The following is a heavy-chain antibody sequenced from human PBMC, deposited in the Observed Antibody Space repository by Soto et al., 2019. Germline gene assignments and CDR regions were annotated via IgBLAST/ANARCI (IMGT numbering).Heavy chain of an antibody. CDR3: AKPSGSYFQLLPADAFDI. CDR1: GFTFSSYA. D-gene: IGHD3-10*01. V-gene: IGHV3-23*01. Sequence: GGSLRLSCAASGFTFSSYAMSWVRQAPGKGLEWVSAISGSGGSTYYADSVKGRFTISRDNSKNTLYLQMNSLRAEDTAVYYWAKPSGSYFQLLPADAFDIWGQGTMVTVSS. CDR2: ISGSGGST. J-gene: IGHJ3*02.